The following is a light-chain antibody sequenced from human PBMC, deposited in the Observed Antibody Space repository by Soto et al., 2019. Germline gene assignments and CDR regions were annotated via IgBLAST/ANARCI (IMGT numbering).Light chain of an antibody. V-gene: IGLV2-14*01. CDR2: EVT. CDR1: SGYMGNFND. J-gene: IGLJ2*01. Sequence: QSALPQPASVSGSPGQSITISFTGSSGYMGNFNDVSWYQQVPGNAPTLLIYEVTNRPSGVSSRFSGSKSGYTASLTISDLQAEDDADYYCSSFTVHTAPVVFGGGTKVTVL. CDR3: SSFTVHTAPVV.